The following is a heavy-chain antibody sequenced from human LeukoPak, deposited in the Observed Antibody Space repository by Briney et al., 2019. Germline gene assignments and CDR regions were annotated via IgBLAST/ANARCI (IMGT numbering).Heavy chain of an antibody. CDR2: IYPGDSDT. Sequence: GESLKISCKGSGYSFTSYWIGWVRQMPGKGLEWMGIIYPGDSDTRYSPSFQGQVTISADKSISTAYLQWSSLKASDTAMYYCARRRHCSGGSCYSDWFDPWGQGTLVTVSS. V-gene: IGHV5-51*01. CDR1: GYSFTSYW. CDR3: ARRRHCSGGSCYSDWFDP. J-gene: IGHJ5*02. D-gene: IGHD2-15*01.